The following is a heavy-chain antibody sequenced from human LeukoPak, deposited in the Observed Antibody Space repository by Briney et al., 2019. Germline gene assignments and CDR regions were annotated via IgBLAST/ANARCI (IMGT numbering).Heavy chain of an antibody. Sequence: GVSLRLSCVTSGFSFRTYAMHWVRQPPGKGLEWVALISVDGGNKLYADSVRGRFTTSRDDSKNTLYLQMDSLRDEDTAVYYCARALFGNSWYSAYWGQGTLLTVSS. J-gene: IGHJ4*02. V-gene: IGHV3-30*14. CDR1: GFSFRTYA. CDR2: ISVDGGNK. D-gene: IGHD6-13*01. CDR3: ARALFGNSWYSAY.